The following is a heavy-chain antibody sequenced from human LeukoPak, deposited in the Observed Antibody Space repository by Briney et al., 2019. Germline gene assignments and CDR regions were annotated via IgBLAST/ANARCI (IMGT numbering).Heavy chain of an antibody. CDR3: AKDYTVVGSGFDY. J-gene: IGHJ4*02. D-gene: IGHD4-23*01. V-gene: IGHV3-23*01. CDR1: GFTFSSYA. CDR2: ISGSGGST. Sequence: GGSLRLSCAASGFTFSSYAMSWVRQAPGKGLEWVSAISGSGGSTYYADSVKGRFTISRDNSKNTLYLQMNSLRAEDTALYYCAKDYTVVGSGFDYWGQGTLVTVSS.